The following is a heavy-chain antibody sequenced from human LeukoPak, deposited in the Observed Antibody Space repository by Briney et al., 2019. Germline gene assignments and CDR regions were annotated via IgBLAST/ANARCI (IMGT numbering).Heavy chain of an antibody. CDR3: ARAWTTTDFDY. D-gene: IGHD4-11*01. Sequence: ASVKVSCKASGGTFSSYAISWVRQAPGQGLEWMGWINTNTGNPTYAQGFTGRFVFSLDTSVSTAFLQISSLKADDTAVYYCARAWTTTDFDYWGQGTLVTVSS. V-gene: IGHV7-4-1*02. CDR2: INTNTGNP. CDR1: GGTFSSYA. J-gene: IGHJ4*02.